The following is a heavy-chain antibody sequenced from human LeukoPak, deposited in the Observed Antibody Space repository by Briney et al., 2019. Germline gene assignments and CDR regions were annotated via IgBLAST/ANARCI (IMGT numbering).Heavy chain of an antibody. CDR2: IRSDGSST. D-gene: IGHD3-22*01. CDR3: AKDERYYYDSSGYLRFDY. J-gene: IGHJ4*02. Sequence: GGSLRLSCVASGFSFSAYIMHWVRQAPGKGLEYVSAIRSDGSSTFYPNSVKGRFTISRDNSKNTLYLQMNSLRAEDTAVYYCAKDERYYYDSSGYLRFDYWGQGTLVTVSS. CDR1: GFSFSAYI. V-gene: IGHV3-64*04.